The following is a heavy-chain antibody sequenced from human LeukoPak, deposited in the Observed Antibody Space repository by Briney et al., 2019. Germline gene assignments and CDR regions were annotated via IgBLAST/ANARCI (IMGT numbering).Heavy chain of an antibody. CDR3: ARESWNDSPYFDY. V-gene: IGHV3-23*01. CDR2: ITSSGGST. CDR1: GFTFNTYG. Sequence: GGSLRLSCAASGFTFNTYGMTWVRQAPGKGLEWVSAITSSGGSTYYGDSVKGRFTISRDNSRNTLYLQMNSLRVDDTAVYYCARESWNDSPYFDYWGQGTLVTVSS. D-gene: IGHD1-1*01. J-gene: IGHJ4*02.